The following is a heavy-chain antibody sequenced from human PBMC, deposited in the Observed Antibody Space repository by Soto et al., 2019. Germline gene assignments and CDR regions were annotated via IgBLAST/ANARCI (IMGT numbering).Heavy chain of an antibody. J-gene: IGHJ4*02. V-gene: IGHV3-7*01. CDR1: GFTFSNYW. CDR2: IKQDGSEK. CDR3: ARDETYYYGSGPV. Sequence: EVQLVESGGGLVQPGGSLRLSCAASGFTFSNYWMSWVRQAPGKGLEWVANIKQDGSEKYYVDSVKGRFTISRDNAKNSLYLQMNSLSAEDTAVYYCARDETYYYGSGPVGGQGTLVTVSS. D-gene: IGHD3-10*01.